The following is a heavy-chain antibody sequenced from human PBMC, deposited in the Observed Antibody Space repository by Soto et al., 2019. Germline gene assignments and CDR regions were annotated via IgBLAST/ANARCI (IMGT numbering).Heavy chain of an antibody. CDR1: GYTFTSYG. CDR2: ISAYNGNT. D-gene: IGHD6-13*01. Sequence: QVQLVQSGAEVKKPGASVKVSCKASGYTFTSYGISWVRQAPGQGLEWMGWISAYNGNTNYAQELQGRVTMATDTSPSTAYMELMSLRSDDTAVYYCARSIAAAVDFDYWGQGTLVTVSS. V-gene: IGHV1-18*01. CDR3: ARSIAAAVDFDY. J-gene: IGHJ4*02.